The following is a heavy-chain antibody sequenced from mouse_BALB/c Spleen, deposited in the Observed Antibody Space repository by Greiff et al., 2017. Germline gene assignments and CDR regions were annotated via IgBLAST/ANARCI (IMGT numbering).Heavy chain of an antibody. V-gene: IGHV3-6*02. D-gene: IGHD1-1*01. CDR2: ISYDGSN. CDR3: TRAYYYFAWFAY. Sequence: EVKLQESGPGLVKPSQSLSLTCSVSGYSFTSCYYWYWIRQFPGNILEWMGYISYDGSNNYNPSLKNRISITQDTSTNQFFLKLNSVTTEDTTTYSCTRAYYYFAWFAYRGQGTLVTVSA. CDR1: GYSFTSCYY. J-gene: IGHJ3*01.